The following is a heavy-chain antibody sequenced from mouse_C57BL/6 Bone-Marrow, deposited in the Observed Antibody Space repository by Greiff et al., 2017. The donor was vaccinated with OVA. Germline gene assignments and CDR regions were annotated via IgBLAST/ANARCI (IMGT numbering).Heavy chain of an antibody. J-gene: IGHJ2*01. CDR2: IWTGGGT. Sequence: VQVVESGPGLVAPSQSLSITCTVSGFSLTSYAISWVRQPPGKGLEWLGVIWTGGGTNYNSALKSRLSISKDNSKSQVFLKMNSRQTDDTARYYCARNEGWGSSYYDYWGQGTTLTVSS. CDR1: GFSLTSYA. V-gene: IGHV2-9-1*01. CDR3: ARNEGWGSSYYDY. D-gene: IGHD1-1*01.